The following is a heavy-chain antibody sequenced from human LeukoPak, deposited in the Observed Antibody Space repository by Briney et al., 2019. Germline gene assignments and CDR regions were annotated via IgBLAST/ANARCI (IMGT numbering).Heavy chain of an antibody. Sequence: SETLSLTCTVSGGSISSGGYCWSWIRQHPGKGLEWIGYIYYSGSTYYHPSLKSRVTISVDTSKNQLSLKLSSVTAADTAVYYCASVARKINYFAYWGQGTLVTVSS. D-gene: IGHD5-24*01. V-gene: IGHV4-31*03. CDR1: GGSISSGGYC. J-gene: IGHJ4*02. CDR2: IYYSGST. CDR3: ASVARKINYFAY.